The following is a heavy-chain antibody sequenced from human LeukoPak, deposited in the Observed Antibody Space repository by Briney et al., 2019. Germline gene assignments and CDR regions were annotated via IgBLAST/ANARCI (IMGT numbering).Heavy chain of an antibody. V-gene: IGHV1-2*02. D-gene: IGHD3-10*01. CDR3: ARAGSFNAFDI. CDR2: INPNSGDT. CDR1: GYTFTGYY. J-gene: IGHJ3*02. Sequence: AASVKVSCKASGYTFTGYYMHWVRQAPGQGLEWMGWINPNSGDTNYAQKFQGRVTMTRDTSISTAYMELSRLRSDDTAVYYCARAGSFNAFDIWGQGTMVTVSS.